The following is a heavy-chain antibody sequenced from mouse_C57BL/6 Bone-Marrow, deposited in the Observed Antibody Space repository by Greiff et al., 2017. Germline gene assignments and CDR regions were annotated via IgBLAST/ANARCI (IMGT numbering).Heavy chain of an antibody. CDR3: ARGGYHHWYFDV. D-gene: IGHD2-2*01. V-gene: IGHV1-55*01. CDR1: GYTFTSYW. CDR2: LYPGSGST. Sequence: QVQLQQPGAELVKPGASVKMSCKASGYTFTSYWITWVKQRPGQGLEWIGDLYPGSGSTNYNEKFKSKATLTVDTSSSTAYMQLSSLTSEDSAVYYCARGGYHHWYFDVWGTGTTVTVSS. J-gene: IGHJ1*03.